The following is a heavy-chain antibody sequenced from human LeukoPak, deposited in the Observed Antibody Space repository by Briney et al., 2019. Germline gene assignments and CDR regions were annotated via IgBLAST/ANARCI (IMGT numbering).Heavy chain of an antibody. D-gene: IGHD2-21*01. CDR2: IYPAGPAT. J-gene: IGHJ3*02. CDR3: ALAVIASAFDFAI. V-gene: IGHV5-51*01. Sequence: GGSLKISRKGSGYSFASYWIRWVRQMPGKGLECMAIIYPAGPATRYSPSFQGQVTISADKSISTAYLQWSSLKASDTAIYYCALAVIASAFDFAIWGQGTTAT. CDR1: GYSFASYW.